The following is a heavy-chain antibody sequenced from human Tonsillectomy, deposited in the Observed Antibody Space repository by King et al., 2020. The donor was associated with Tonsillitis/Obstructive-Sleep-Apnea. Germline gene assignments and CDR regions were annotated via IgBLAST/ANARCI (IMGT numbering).Heavy chain of an antibody. J-gene: IGHJ3*02. CDR3: TRRFPYCSSTSCYKYQGGAFDI. V-gene: IGHV3-49*05. D-gene: IGHD2-2*02. CDR2: IRSKADGGTT. CDR1: GFTFGVYA. Sequence: QLVQSGGGLVKPGRSLRLSCTASGFTFGVYAMSWFRQAPGKGLEWVGFIRSKADGGTTEYAASVKGRFTISRDDSKSIAYLQMNSLKTEDTAVYYCTRRFPYCSSTSCYKYQGGAFDIWGQGTMVTVSS.